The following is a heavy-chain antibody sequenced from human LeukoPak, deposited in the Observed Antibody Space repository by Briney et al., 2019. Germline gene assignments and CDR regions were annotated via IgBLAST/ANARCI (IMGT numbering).Heavy chain of an antibody. V-gene: IGHV3-72*01. CDR2: TRNRANGYTT. Sequence: GGSLRLSCAASGFTFSDYYMDWVRQAPGKGLEWVGRTRNRANGYTTEYAASVEGRFTVSRDNSKNSLFLQMNGLEPEDTAVYFCARAFCYSGGICYSDYNDYWGQGALVTVSS. CDR1: GFTFSDYY. D-gene: IGHD2-15*01. CDR3: ARAFCYSGGICYSDYNDY. J-gene: IGHJ4*02.